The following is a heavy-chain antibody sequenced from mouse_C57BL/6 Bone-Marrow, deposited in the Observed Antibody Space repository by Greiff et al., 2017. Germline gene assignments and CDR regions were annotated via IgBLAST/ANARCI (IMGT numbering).Heavy chain of an antibody. CDR2: IYPGNGDT. Sequence: ELQLQQSGTVLARPGASVKMSCKTSGYTFTSYWMPWVKQRPGQGLEWIGAIYPGNGDTSYNQKFKGKAKLTAVTSASTAYMELSSLTNEDSAVYYCTRWSSPGYCDVWGTGTTVTVSS. D-gene: IGHD1-1*01. CDR3: TRWSSPGYCDV. V-gene: IGHV1-5*01. CDR1: GYTFTSYW. J-gene: IGHJ1*03.